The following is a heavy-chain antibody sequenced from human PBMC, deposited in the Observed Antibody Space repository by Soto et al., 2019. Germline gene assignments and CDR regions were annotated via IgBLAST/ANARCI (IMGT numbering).Heavy chain of an antibody. J-gene: IGHJ4*02. CDR1: GSSIGSSGPY. CDR2: IYYTGTT. V-gene: IGHV4-31*03. D-gene: IGHD3-3*01. Sequence: SETLSLTCTFSGSSIGSSGPYWTWIRQLPGQGLEWIGYIYYTGTTFYNPSLESRLTISMDTSNNQVSLKLTSVTAADTAVYYCARDFWSGYGYFDFWGQGTLVTVSS. CDR3: ARDFWSGYGYFDF.